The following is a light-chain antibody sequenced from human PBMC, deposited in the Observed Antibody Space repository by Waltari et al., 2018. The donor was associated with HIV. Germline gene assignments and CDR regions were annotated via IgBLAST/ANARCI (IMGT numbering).Light chain of an antibody. J-gene: IGLJ2*01. V-gene: IGLV1-47*01. CDR3: AAWVDSLSVV. Sequence: QSVLTQPPSASGTPGQRVTISCSGSSSHIGSNYVYWCTQPPGTAPKLLIYRNNKRPAGVPDRFSVSKSGTSASLAISVLPSEDEADYYCAAWVDSLSVVFGGGTKLTVL. CDR1: SSHIGSNY. CDR2: RNN.